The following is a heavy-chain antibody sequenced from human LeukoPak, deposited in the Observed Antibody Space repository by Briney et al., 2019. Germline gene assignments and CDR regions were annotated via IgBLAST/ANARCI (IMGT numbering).Heavy chain of an antibody. CDR2: INPNTGNP. CDR3: AGAYQPLGELSLPDY. CDR1: GYTFTRYA. J-gene: IGHJ4*02. V-gene: IGHV7-4-1*02. Sequence: ASVKVSCKASGYTFTRYAMNWVRQAPGQGLEWMGWINPNTGNPTYAQGFTGRFVFSLDTSVSTAYLQISSLKAEDTAVYYCAGAYQPLGELSLPDYWGQGTLVTVSS. D-gene: IGHD3-16*02.